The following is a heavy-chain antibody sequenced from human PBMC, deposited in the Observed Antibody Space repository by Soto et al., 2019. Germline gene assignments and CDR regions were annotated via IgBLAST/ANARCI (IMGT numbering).Heavy chain of an antibody. CDR1: GFTFSNAW. Sequence: GGSLRLSCAASGFTFSNAWMSWVRQAPGKGLEWVGRIKSKTDGGRTDYAAPVKGRFTISRDDSKNTLYLQMNSLKTEDTAVYYCTTGPEGTVYWGQGTLVTVSS. CDR2: IKSKTDGGRT. V-gene: IGHV3-15*01. D-gene: IGHD1-1*01. J-gene: IGHJ4*02. CDR3: TTGPEGTVY.